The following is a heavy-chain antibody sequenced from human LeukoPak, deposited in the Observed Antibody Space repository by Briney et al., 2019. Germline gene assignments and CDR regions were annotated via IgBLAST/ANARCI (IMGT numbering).Heavy chain of an antibody. CDR1: GLTVSNHW. Sequence: RGSLRLSCVASGLTVSNHWMSWVRQAPGKGLEWVANIREERGQEYYVDSVKGRFTISKNSAKNSLYLQMNTLRVEDTAMYYCASLDTAKQPLANHWGQGTLVTVSS. D-gene: IGHD5-18*01. V-gene: IGHV3-7*03. J-gene: IGHJ5*02. CDR3: ASLDTAKQPLANH. CDR2: IREERGQE.